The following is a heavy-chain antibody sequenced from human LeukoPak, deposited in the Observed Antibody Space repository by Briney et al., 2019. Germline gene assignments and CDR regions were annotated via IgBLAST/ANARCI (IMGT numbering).Heavy chain of an antibody. D-gene: IGHD6-19*01. CDR1: GFTFSSYG. J-gene: IGHJ6*02. Sequence: GGSLRLSCAASGFTFSSYGMHWVRQAPGKGLEWVAFIRYDGSNKYYADSVKGRFTISRDNSKNTLYLQMNSLRAEDTAVYYCAKEKTAVTSRGMDFWGQGTTVTVSS. CDR2: IRYDGSNK. V-gene: IGHV3-30*02. CDR3: AKEKTAVTSRGMDF.